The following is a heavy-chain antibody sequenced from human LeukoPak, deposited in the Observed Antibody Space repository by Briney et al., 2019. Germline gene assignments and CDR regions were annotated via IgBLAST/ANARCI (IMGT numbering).Heavy chain of an antibody. CDR2: ISGGGATT. Sequence: GGSLRLSCAASGFTFSSYAMSWVRQAPGEGLEWVSDISGGGATTFYADSVKGRFTISRDNSKNTLYLQINNPRVEDTAVYYCAKRYYDFPLDYWGQGTLVTVSS. V-gene: IGHV3-23*01. D-gene: IGHD3-3*01. J-gene: IGHJ4*02. CDR3: AKRYYDFPLDY. CDR1: GFTFSSYA.